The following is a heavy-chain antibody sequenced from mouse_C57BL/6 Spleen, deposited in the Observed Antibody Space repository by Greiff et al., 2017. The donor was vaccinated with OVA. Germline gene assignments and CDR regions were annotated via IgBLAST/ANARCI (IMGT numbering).Heavy chain of an antibody. Sequence: QVQLQQPGAELVMPGASVKLSCKASGYTLTSYWMHWVKQRPGQGLEWIGEIDPSDSYTNYNQKFTGKSTLTVDKSSSTAYMQLSSLTSEDSAVYYCARFYYYGSPDYWGQGTTLTVSS. D-gene: IGHD1-1*01. CDR3: ARFYYYGSPDY. CDR1: GYTLTSYW. V-gene: IGHV1-69*01. J-gene: IGHJ2*01. CDR2: IDPSDSYT.